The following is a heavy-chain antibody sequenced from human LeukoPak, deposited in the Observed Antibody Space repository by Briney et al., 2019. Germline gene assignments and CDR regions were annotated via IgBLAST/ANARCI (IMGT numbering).Heavy chain of an antibody. V-gene: IGHV3-66*02. J-gene: IGHJ4*02. CDR2: IYSGGST. CDR3: ARVHRTTGTTEAGPFDY. Sequence: GGSPRLSCAASGFTVSSNYMSWVRQAPGKGLEWVSVIYSGGSTYYADSVKGRFTISRDNSKNTLYLQMNSLRAEDTAVYYCARVHRTTGTTEAGPFDYWGQGTLVTVSS. D-gene: IGHD1-1*01. CDR1: GFTVSSNY.